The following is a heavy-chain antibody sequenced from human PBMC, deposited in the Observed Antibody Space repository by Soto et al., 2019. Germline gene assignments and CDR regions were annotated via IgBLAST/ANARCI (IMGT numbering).Heavy chain of an antibody. CDR1: GGTFSSYA. CDR3: ARAVSSTNDYYYYGMDV. V-gene: IGHV1-69*13. CDR2: IIPIFGTA. Sequence: SVKVSCKASGGTFSSYAISWVRQAPGQGLEWMGGIIPIFGTANYAQKFQGRVTITADESTSTAYMELSSLRSEDTAVYYCARAVSSTNDYYYYGMDVWGQGTTVTVSS. J-gene: IGHJ6*02. D-gene: IGHD2-2*01.